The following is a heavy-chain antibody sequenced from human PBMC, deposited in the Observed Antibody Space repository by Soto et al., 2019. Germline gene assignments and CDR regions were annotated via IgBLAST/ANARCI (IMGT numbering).Heavy chain of an antibody. J-gene: IGHJ6*03. CDR3: ARSISRQYYDFWSGYSYYYYYYMDV. CDR2: IKQDGSEK. V-gene: IGHV3-7*01. CDR1: GFTFSSYW. D-gene: IGHD3-3*01. Sequence: GGSLRLSCAASGFTFSSYWMSWVRQAPGKGLEWVANIKQDGSEKYYVDSVKGRFTISRDNATNSLYLQMNSLRAEDKAVYYCARSISRQYYDFWSGYSYYYYYYMDVWGKGTTVTVSS.